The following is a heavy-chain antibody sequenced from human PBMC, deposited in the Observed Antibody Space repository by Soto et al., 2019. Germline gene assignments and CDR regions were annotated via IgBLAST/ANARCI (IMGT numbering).Heavy chain of an antibody. CDR1: GGSISSGGYY. J-gene: IGHJ2*01. Sequence: QVQLQESGPGLVKPSQTLSLTCTVSGGSISSGGYYWSWIRQHPGKGLEWIGYIYYSGSTYYNPSLKSRVTISVDTSKNQFSLKLSSVTAADTAVYYCARDKAEGGLAVAGTNGVIHRWYFDLWGRGTLVTVSS. V-gene: IGHV4-31*03. CDR2: IYYSGST. CDR3: ARDKAEGGLAVAGTNGVIHRWYFDL. D-gene: IGHD6-19*01.